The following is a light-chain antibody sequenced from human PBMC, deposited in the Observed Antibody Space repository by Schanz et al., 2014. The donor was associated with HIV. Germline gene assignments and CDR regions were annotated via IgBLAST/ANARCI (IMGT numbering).Light chain of an antibody. V-gene: IGLV2-14*03. CDR1: SSDVGYYKY. Sequence: HSSLPPPSSVSGSPGQSITISCTGTSSDVGYYKYVSWYQQHPGKAPKVVIYGVFDRPSGISNRFSGSKSGNTASLTISGLQPEDEADYYCSSLTTSSAPVLGTGTKLTVL. CDR3: SSLTTSSAPV. J-gene: IGLJ1*01. CDR2: GVF.